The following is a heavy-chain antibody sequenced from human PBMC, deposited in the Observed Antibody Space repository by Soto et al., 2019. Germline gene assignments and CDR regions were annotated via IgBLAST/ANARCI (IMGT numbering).Heavy chain of an antibody. CDR3: ARQSGEGAFDI. Sequence: PGESLKISCKGSGYSFTSYWIGWVRQMPGKGLEWMGIIYPGDSDTRYSPSFQGQVTISXXXXXXTXYXPXSXLEAXDTAMYYCARQSGEGAFDIWGPGTMVTVPS. D-gene: IGHD3-10*01. CDR2: IYPGDSDT. V-gene: IGHV5-51*01. J-gene: IGHJ3*02. CDR1: GYSFTSYW.